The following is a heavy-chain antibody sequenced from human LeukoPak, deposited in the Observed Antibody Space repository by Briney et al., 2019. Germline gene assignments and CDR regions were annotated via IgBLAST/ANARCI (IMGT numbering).Heavy chain of an antibody. Sequence: PGGSLRLSCAASGFTFSSYAMSWVRQAPGKGLEWVSAISGSGGSTYYADSVKGRFTISRDNSKNTLYLQMNSLRAEDTAVYYCAKNVVPAAIFSRWFDPWGQGTLVTVSS. CDR2: ISGSGGST. J-gene: IGHJ5*02. CDR3: AKNVVPAAIFSRWFDP. V-gene: IGHV3-23*01. CDR1: GFTFSSYA. D-gene: IGHD2-2*01.